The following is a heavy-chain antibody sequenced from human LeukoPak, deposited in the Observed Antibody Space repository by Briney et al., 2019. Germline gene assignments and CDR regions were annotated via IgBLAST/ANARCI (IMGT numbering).Heavy chain of an antibody. CDR1: GYSISSGYY. CDR3: AIITMVRGVMSPDY. D-gene: IGHD3-10*01. V-gene: IGHV4-38-2*02. Sequence: SETLSLTCTVSGYSISSGYYWGWIRQPPGKGLEWIGSIYHSGSTYYNPSLKSRVTISVDTSKNQFSLKLSSVTAADTAVYYCAIITMVRGVMSPDYWGQGTLVTVSS. CDR2: IYHSGST. J-gene: IGHJ4*02.